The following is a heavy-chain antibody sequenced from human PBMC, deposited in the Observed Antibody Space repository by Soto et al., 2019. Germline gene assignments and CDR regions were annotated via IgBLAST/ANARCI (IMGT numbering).Heavy chain of an antibody. CDR1: GFTFTRFS. V-gene: IGHV3-21*06. CDR2: ISSTTNYI. Sequence: EVQLVESGGGLVKPGGSLRLSCAASGFTFTRFSMNWVRQAPGKGLEWVSCISSTTNYIYYGDSMKGRFTISRDNAKDSLYLEMKSLRAEDTAVYYCARESEDLTSNFDYWGQGTLVTVSS. CDR3: ARESEDLTSNFDY. J-gene: IGHJ4*02.